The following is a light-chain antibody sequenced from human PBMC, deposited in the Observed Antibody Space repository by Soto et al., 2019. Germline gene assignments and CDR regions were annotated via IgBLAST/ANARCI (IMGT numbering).Light chain of an antibody. J-gene: IGKJ3*01. CDR2: DAY. CDR1: QSVSPY. V-gene: IGKV3-11*01. CDR3: QERTNWPPGIT. Sequence: ETVLTQSPATLSLSPGDRATLSCRTSQSVSPYFAWCQQRPGQAPRLLIYDAYNRAAGIPARLSGSRSGTDCTLTISSLEPEDFAVYYCQERTNWPPGITFGPGTTVDIK.